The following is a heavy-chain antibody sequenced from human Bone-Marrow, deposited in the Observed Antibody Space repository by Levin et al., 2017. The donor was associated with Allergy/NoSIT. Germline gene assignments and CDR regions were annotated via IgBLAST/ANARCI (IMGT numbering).Heavy chain of an antibody. V-gene: IGHV3-21*01. CDR3: ASGTTVTTFYAFDI. CDR2: ISSSSSYI. CDR1: GFTFSSYS. Sequence: GGSLRLSCAASGFTFSSYSMNWVRQAPGKGLEWVSSISSSSSYIYYADSVKGRFTISRDNAKNSLYLQMNSLRAEDTAVYYCASGTTVTTFYAFDIWGQGTMVTVSS. D-gene: IGHD4-17*01. J-gene: IGHJ3*02.